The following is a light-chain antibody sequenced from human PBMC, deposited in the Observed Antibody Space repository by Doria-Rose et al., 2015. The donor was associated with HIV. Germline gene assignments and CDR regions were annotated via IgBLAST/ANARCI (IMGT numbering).Light chain of an antibody. CDR1: QSISTW. CDR2: KAS. V-gene: IGKV1-5*03. Sequence: EIQLTQSPSTLSASVGDRVTITCRASQSISTWLAWYQQKPGKAPKLLIYKASSLESGVPSRFSGSGSGTEFTLTISSLQPDDFASYYCQHYQSYPYTFGQGTKLEIK. J-gene: IGKJ2*01. CDR3: QHYQSYPYT.